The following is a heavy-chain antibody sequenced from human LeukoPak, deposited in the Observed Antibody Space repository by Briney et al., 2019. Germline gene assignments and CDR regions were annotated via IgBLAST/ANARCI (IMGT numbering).Heavy chain of an antibody. V-gene: IGHV3-9*01. J-gene: IGHJ4*02. D-gene: IGHD6-13*01. CDR3: AGAAAATGFDY. CDR2: ISWNSGSI. Sequence: GGSPRLSCAASGFTFDDYAMHWVRQAPGKGLEWVSGISWNSGSIGYADSVKGRFTISRDNAKNSLYLQMNSLRAEDTALYYCAGAAAATGFDYWGQGTLVTVSS. CDR1: GFTFDDYA.